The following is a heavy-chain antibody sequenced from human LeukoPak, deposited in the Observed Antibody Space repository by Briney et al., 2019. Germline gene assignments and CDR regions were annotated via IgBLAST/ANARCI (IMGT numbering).Heavy chain of an antibody. CDR1: GFTLSSYE. Sequence: GGSLRLSCAASGFTLSSYEMNWVRQAPGKGLEWVSYISSSGDTIYYADSVKGRFTISRDNAKKSLYLQMNSLGAEDTAVYYCAIGWDDTFGGVIVTYDYWGQGTLVTVSS. V-gene: IGHV3-48*03. J-gene: IGHJ4*02. CDR2: ISSSGDTI. D-gene: IGHD3-16*02. CDR3: AIGWDDTFGGVIVTYDY.